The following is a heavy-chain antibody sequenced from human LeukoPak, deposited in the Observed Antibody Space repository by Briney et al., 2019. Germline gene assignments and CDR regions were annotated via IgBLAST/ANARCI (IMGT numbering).Heavy chain of an antibody. D-gene: IGHD2-21*02. J-gene: IGHJ5*02. CDR2: VASSGTS. V-gene: IGHV4-59*01. CDR1: GDSLNTYY. CDR3: ARVVRGVVTSNWFVP. Sequence: PSETLSLTCTVSGDSLNTYYWTWIRQTPGKELEWIGFVASSGTSNYNPSLKSRVSISIDTSKNQFSLALTSVTPADTAVYYCARVVRGVVTSNWFVPWGQGTLVSVSS.